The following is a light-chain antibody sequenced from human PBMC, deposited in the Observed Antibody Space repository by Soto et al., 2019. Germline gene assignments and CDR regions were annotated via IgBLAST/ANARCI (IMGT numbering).Light chain of an antibody. V-gene: IGLV1-44*01. Sequence: QSVLTQPSSASGTPGQRVTISCSGSGSNIGSNTVNWYQQLPGTAPKLLIYTYNQRPSGVPDRFSGSKSGTSASLAISGLHSEDEADYYCAAWDDSLNGVLFGGGTKLTVL. CDR1: GSNIGSNT. CDR3: AAWDDSLNGVL. CDR2: TYN. J-gene: IGLJ2*01.